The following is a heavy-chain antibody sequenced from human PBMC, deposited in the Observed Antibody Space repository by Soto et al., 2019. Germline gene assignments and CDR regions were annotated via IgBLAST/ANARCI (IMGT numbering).Heavy chain of an antibody. V-gene: IGHV3-21*01. CDR2: ISSSSSYI. CDR1: GFTFSSYA. J-gene: IGHJ6*02. CDR3: ARDQGATNPGSYYPNYYSYYGMDV. D-gene: IGHD1-26*01. Sequence: PGGSLRLSCAASGFTFSSYAMHWVRQAPGKGLEWVSSISSSSSYIYYADSVKGRFTISRDNAKNSLYLQMNSLRAEDTAVYYCARDQGATNPGSYYPNYYSYYGMDVWGQGTTVTVSS.